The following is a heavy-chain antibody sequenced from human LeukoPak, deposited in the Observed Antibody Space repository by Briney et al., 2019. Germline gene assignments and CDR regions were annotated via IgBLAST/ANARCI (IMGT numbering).Heavy chain of an antibody. V-gene: IGHV3-23*01. J-gene: IGHJ4*02. D-gene: IGHD5-12*01. CDR2: ITGRGRKT. CDR3: AKEASGHISDYIDN. CDR1: RFTFSGYA. Sequence: PGGSLRLSCAASRFTFSGYAMSWVRQAPGKGLEWVSAITGRGRKTYYADSVKGRFTISRDNSKNTLYLQMNSQRADDTAVYYCAKEASGHISDYIDNWVQGTLVTVSS.